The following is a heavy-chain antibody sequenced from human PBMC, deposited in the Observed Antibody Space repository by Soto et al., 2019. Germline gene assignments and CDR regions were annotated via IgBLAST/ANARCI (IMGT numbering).Heavy chain of an antibody. D-gene: IGHD5-12*01. CDR1: GGSISSYY. CDR3: ARVADGYNYKLDY. CDR2: IYYSGST. Sequence: SETLSLTCAVSGGSISSYYWSWIRQPPGKGLEWIGYIYYSGSTNYNPSLKSRVTISVDTSKNQFSLKLSSVTAADTAVYYCARVADGYNYKLDYWGQGTLVTVSS. J-gene: IGHJ4*02. V-gene: IGHV4-59*01.